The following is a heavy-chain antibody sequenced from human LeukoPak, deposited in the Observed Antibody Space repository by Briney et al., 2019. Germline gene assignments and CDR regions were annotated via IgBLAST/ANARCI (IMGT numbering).Heavy chain of an antibody. V-gene: IGHV1-69*13. Sequence: SVKVSCKASGGTFSNYAISWVRQAPGQGLEWMGRIIPIFGTADYAQKFQGRVTITADESTSTAYMELSSLRSEDTAVYYCARDSPYCSGGSCFRFDPWGQGTLVTVSS. J-gene: IGHJ5*02. CDR2: IIPIFGTA. CDR1: GGTFSNYA. D-gene: IGHD2-15*01. CDR3: ARDSPYCSGGSCFRFDP.